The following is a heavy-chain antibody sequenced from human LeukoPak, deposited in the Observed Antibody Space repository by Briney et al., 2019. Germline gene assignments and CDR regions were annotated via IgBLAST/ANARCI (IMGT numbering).Heavy chain of an antibody. D-gene: IGHD5/OR15-5a*01. CDR3: ARRGMAARSTIGNFDI. CDR1: GDSISSSY. J-gene: IGHJ3*02. CDR2: IFYTGST. Sequence: PSETLSLTCTVSGDSISSSYWSWIRQPPGRGLGWIGYIFYTGSTNYNPSLKSRVTMSVDTSKNQFSLNLNSVTAADTAVYYCARRGMAARSTIGNFDIWGQGTMVTVSS. V-gene: IGHV4-59*08.